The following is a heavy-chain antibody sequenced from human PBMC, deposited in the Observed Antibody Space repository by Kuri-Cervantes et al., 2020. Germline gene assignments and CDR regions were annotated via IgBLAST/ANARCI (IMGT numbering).Heavy chain of an antibody. CDR3: AKEVPYYDFWSGYYPYGMDV. D-gene: IGHD3-3*01. Sequence: GESLKISCAASGFTFSSYAMHWVRQAPGKGLEWVAVISYDGSNKYYADSVKGRFTISRDNSKNTLYLQMNSLRAEDTAVYYCAKEVPYYDFWSGYYPYGMDVWGQGTTVTVSS. CDR2: ISYDGSNK. V-gene: IGHV3-30-3*01. CDR1: GFTFSSYA. J-gene: IGHJ6*02.